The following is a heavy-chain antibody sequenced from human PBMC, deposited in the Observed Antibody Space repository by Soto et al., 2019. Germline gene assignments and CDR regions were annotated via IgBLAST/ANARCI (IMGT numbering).Heavy chain of an antibody. D-gene: IGHD1-26*01. CDR1: GGSISSSNW. CDR2: ISHSGST. CDR3: ARCGGRYSDFFAY. Sequence: QVQLQESGPGLVKPSETLSLTCAVSGGSISSSNWWSWVRQPPGKGLEWIGEISHSGSTNYNPSRKRRVTVSVDKSKTHFSRKMSSVTAADTAVYYCARCGGRYSDFFAYWGQGTLVTVSS. V-gene: IGHV4-4*02. J-gene: IGHJ4*02.